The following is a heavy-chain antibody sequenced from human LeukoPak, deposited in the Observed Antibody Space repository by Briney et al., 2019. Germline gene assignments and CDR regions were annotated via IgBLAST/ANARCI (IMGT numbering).Heavy chain of an antibody. D-gene: IGHD5-12*01. CDR3: ARATRGGYDGYFDY. J-gene: IGHJ4*02. CDR2: ISTSSSYI. CDR1: GFTLSSYS. V-gene: IGHV3-21*01. Sequence: GGSLRLSCAASGFTLSSYSMNWVRQAPGKGLEWVSFISTSSSYIYYADSVKGRFIISRDNARKSLYLRMNSLRAEDTAVYYCARATRGGYDGYFDYWGQGTLVTVSS.